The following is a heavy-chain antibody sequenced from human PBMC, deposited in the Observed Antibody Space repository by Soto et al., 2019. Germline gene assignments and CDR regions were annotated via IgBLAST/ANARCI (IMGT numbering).Heavy chain of an antibody. CDR2: IIPIFGTA. Sequence: ASVKVSCKASGGTFSSYAISWARQAPGQGLEWMGGIIPIFGTANYAQKFQGRVTITADESTSTAYMELSSLRSEDTAVYYCAGQYCSGGSCIFDYWGQGTLVTVSS. CDR1: GGTFSSYA. D-gene: IGHD2-15*01. J-gene: IGHJ4*02. V-gene: IGHV1-69*13. CDR3: AGQYCSGGSCIFDY.